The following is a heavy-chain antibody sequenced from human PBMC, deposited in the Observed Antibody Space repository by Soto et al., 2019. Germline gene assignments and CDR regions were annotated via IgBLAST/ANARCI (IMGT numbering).Heavy chain of an antibody. CDR3: VRGGAYDSFDF. D-gene: IGHD2-21*01. J-gene: IGHJ4*02. Sequence: TLSLSWCGSGVTMRYGACSWSWVRQYPGKGLEWLGYISHLETTYYNPSFRSRLSWSIDRTRNKFFLSLSYMTSAEKAVYYCVRGGAYDSFDFWGQRSQVTVSS. CDR1: GVTMRYGACS. CDR2: ISHLETT. V-gene: IGHV4-30-2*06.